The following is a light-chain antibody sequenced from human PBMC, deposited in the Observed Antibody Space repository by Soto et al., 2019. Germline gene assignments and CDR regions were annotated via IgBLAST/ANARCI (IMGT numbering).Light chain of an antibody. CDR3: QQYYSSWT. CDR1: QSISSTF. CDR2: GAS. J-gene: IGKJ1*01. Sequence: EIVLTQSPGTLSLSPGEEATLSCRASQSISSTFLAWYQQKPGQAPRVLIYGASRRATGIPDRFSRSGSGTDFTLTISRLEPEDFALYYCQQYYSSWTFGQGTKVELK. V-gene: IGKV3-20*01.